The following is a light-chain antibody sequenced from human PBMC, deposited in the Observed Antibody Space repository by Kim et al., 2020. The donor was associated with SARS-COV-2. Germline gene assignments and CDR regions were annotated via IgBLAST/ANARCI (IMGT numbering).Light chain of an antibody. V-gene: IGKV1-5*03. CDR2: KAS. CDR1: QTIISW. J-gene: IGKJ2*01. Sequence: SATEGDRVTITCRASQTIISWLAWYQQKPGKAPKLLIYKASSLESGVPSRFSGRGSGTEFTLTISSLQPDDLATEYCQQYNSYTYTFGQETELEL. CDR3: QQYNSYTYT.